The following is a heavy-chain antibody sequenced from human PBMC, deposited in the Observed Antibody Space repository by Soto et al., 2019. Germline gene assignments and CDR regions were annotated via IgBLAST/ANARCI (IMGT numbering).Heavy chain of an antibody. CDR3: AKGVAAWGYFDY. V-gene: IGHV3-9*01. D-gene: IGHD2-15*01. J-gene: IGHJ4*02. CDR1: GFTFDDHA. CDR2: ISWNSGSI. Sequence: EVQLVESGGGLVQPGRSLRLSCAASGFTFDDHAMHWVRQAPGKGLEWVSGISWNSGSIGYADSVKGRFTISRDNAKNSLYLQMNSLRAEDTALYYCAKGVAAWGYFDYWGQGTLVTVSS.